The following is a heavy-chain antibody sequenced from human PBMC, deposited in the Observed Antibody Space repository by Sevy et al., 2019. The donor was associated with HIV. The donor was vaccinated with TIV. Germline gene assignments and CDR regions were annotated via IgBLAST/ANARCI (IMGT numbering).Heavy chain of an antibody. CDR2: ISYHGRDK. CDR3: AKDFTGYNDMEV. J-gene: IGHJ6*02. Sequence: GGSLRLSCVVSGFTFTTSGMHWVRQAPGKGLEWVAVISYHGRDKFYADSVKGRFTISRDNSDNILYLHMNSLRSEDTAVYYCAKDFTGYNDMEVWGQGTMVTVSS. V-gene: IGHV3-30*18. CDR1: GFTFTTSG. D-gene: IGHD3-9*01.